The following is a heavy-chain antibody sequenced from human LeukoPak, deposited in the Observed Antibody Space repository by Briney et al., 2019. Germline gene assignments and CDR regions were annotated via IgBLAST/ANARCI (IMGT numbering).Heavy chain of an antibody. D-gene: IGHD2-21*01. CDR3: ARHEGWGSNYFDY. Sequence: SETLSLTCTVSGGSISSDYLSWIRQPPGKGLEWIGYIYTGGSTNYNPPLKSRVTISLDTSRTQCSLKLSSVTAADTAVYYCARHEGWGSNYFDYWGQGTLVTVSS. CDR2: IYTGGST. J-gene: IGHJ4*02. CDR1: GGSISSDY. V-gene: IGHV4-4*09.